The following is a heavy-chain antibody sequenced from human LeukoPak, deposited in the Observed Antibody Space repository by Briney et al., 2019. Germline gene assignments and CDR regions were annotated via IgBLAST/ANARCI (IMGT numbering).Heavy chain of an antibody. CDR3: AKEMVRGVIITRIYFDY. CDR1: GFTFSSYG. Sequence: GGTLRLSCAASGFTFSSYGMSWVRQAPGKGLEWVSAISGSGGSTYYADSVKGRFTISRDNSKNTLYLQMNSLRAEDTAVYYCAKEMVRGVIITRIYFDYWGQGTLVAVSS. CDR2: ISGSGGST. D-gene: IGHD3-10*01. J-gene: IGHJ4*02. V-gene: IGHV3-23*01.